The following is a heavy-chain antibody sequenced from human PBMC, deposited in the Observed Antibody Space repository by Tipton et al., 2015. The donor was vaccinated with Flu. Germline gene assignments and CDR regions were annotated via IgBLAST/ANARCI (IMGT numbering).Heavy chain of an antibody. CDR2: ISGSGSST. Sequence: SLRLSCTASGFMFSSYAMSWVRQAPGEGLEWVSAISGSGSSTHFADSVKGRFTISRDNSENKLYMQMNSLRDEDTAVYYCARFPGTYYYDSSGYYYFDYWGQGTLVTVSS. V-gene: IGHV3-23*01. D-gene: IGHD3-22*01. CDR1: GFMFSSYA. CDR3: ARFPGTYYYDSSGYYYFDY. J-gene: IGHJ4*02.